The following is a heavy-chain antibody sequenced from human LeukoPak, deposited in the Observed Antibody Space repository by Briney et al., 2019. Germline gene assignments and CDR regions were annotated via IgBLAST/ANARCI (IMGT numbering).Heavy chain of an antibody. CDR1: GFTFSSYA. J-gene: IGHJ2*01. V-gene: IGHV3-23*01. D-gene: IGHD3-22*01. CDR3: AKACNSNYYDSGGYYYPHWYFDL. CDR2: IRGSGGST. Sequence: PGGSLRLSCAASGFTFSSYAMSWVRQAPGKGLEWVSGIRGSGGSTYYADSVKGRFTISRDNSKNTLYLQMNSLRAEGTAVYYCAKACNSNYYDSGGYYYPHWYFDLWGRGTLVTVSS.